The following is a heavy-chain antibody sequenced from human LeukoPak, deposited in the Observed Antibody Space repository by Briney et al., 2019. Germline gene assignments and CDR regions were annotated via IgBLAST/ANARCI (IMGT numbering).Heavy chain of an antibody. CDR1: GGSISSYY. V-gene: IGHV4-59*01. CDR2: IYYSGST. Sequence: PSETLSLTCTVPGGSISSYYWSWIRQPPGKGLEWIGYIYYSGSTNYNPSLKSRVTISVDTSKNQFSLKLSSVTAADTAVYYCARCYSSGWYTFDYWGQGTLVTVSS. J-gene: IGHJ4*02. CDR3: ARCYSSGWYTFDY. D-gene: IGHD6-19*01.